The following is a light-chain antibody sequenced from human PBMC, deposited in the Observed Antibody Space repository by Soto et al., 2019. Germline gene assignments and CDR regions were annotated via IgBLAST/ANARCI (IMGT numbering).Light chain of an antibody. V-gene: IGKV3-20*01. J-gene: IGKJ1*01. CDR1: QNVNSNF. CDR3: QQYGSSGT. Sequence: EIVLTQSPGTLSLSPGERATLSCRASQNVNSNFFAWYQQKAGQAPRLLIYGVSSRATGIPDRFSGSGADTDFTLTISGLEPEDFAVYYCQQYGSSGTFGQGTKVDIK. CDR2: GVS.